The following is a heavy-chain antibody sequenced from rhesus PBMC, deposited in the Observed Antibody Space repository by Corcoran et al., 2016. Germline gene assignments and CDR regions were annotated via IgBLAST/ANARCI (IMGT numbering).Heavy chain of an antibody. CDR1: GYSFTSYS. V-gene: IGHV1-200*01. CDR3: ARDCNYVAFDY. Sequence: QVQLVQSGAEVKKPGASVKLSCKASGYSFTSYSINWGRKAPGQGLEWMGWIAPSNGNTGYAQRFQGRVTMTRATSTSTVYMELSSLRSEDTAVYYCARDCNYVAFDYWGQGVLVTVSS. D-gene: IGHD1-26*01. CDR2: IAPSNGNT. J-gene: IGHJ4*01.